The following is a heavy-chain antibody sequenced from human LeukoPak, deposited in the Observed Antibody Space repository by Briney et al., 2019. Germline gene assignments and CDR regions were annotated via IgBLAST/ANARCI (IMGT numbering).Heavy chain of an antibody. CDR2: ITHSGST. D-gene: IGHD5-24*01. CDR3: ANYDS. J-gene: IGHJ4*02. Sequence: SETLSLTCAVSGGTFSSYYRSWIRQPPGKGLEWIGEITHSGSTNYNPSLKSRFSITVDTSKNKLALKLSYVTAADTAWYYGANYDSWRQGTQVAASS. CDR1: GGTFSSYY. V-gene: IGHV4-34*08.